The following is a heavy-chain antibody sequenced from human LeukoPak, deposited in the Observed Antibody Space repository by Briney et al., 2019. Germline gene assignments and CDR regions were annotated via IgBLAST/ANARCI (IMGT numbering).Heavy chain of an antibody. CDR1: GGTFSSYA. CDR3: ARDDRIAAAGPEGIKFDP. CDR2: IIPIFGTA. J-gene: IGHJ5*02. V-gene: IGHV1-69*13. D-gene: IGHD6-13*01. Sequence: GASVKVSCKASGGTFSSYAISWVRQAPGQGLEWMGGIIPIFGTANYAQKFQGRVTITADESTSTAYMELSSLRSEDTAVYYCARDDRIAAAGPEGIKFDPWGQGTLVTVSS.